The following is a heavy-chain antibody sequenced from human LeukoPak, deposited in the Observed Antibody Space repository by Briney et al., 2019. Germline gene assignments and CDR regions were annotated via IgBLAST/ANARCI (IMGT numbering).Heavy chain of an antibody. Sequence: GGSLRLSCAASGCTFTSFWMSWVRQAPGKGLEWVANIKEDGSEKYYVDSVMGRFTISRDNAKNSQYLEMTSLRAEDTALYYCARDTHLSYAAGFDCWGQGTLVTVSS. J-gene: IGHJ4*02. CDR3: ARDTHLSYAAGFDC. CDR2: IKEDGSEK. CDR1: GCTFTSFW. V-gene: IGHV3-7*01. D-gene: IGHD2-8*01.